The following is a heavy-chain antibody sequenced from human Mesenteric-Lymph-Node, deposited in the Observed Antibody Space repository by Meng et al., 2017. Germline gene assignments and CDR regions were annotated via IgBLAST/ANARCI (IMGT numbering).Heavy chain of an antibody. CDR3: ARDGPIGDDFWSGYYTGISGMDV. CDR2: ISSSGNTI. J-gene: IGHJ6*02. CDR1: GFTLNSYE. D-gene: IGHD3-3*01. Sequence: GGSLRLSCVASGFTLNSYEMNWVRRAPGKGLEWVSYISSSGNTIYDADSVKGRFTISRDNAKDSLYLQINSLRAEDTAVYYCARDGPIGDDFWSGYYTGISGMDVWGQGTTVTVSS. V-gene: IGHV3-48*03.